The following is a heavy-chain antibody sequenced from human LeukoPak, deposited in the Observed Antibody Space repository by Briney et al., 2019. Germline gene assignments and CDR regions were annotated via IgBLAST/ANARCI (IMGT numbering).Heavy chain of an antibody. Sequence: GGSLRLSCAASGFTFDDYAMHWVRHAPGKGLEWVSGISWNSGSIGYADSVKGRFTISRDNAKNTLYLQMNSLRSEDTAVYYCAKETVGGVYYYDSSGPSEDWGQGTLVTVSS. V-gene: IGHV3-9*01. J-gene: IGHJ4*02. CDR3: AKETVGGVYYYDSSGPSED. CDR2: ISWNSGSI. D-gene: IGHD3-22*01. CDR1: GFTFDDYA.